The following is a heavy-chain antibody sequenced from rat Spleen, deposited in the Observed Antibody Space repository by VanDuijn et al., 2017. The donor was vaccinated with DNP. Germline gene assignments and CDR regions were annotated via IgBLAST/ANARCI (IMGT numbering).Heavy chain of an antibody. CDR3: VIEEEGVDY. Sequence: EVKLVESGGGLVQPGRSLKLSCAASGFNFNDYWMGWVRQAPGKGLEWIGEINKDSSTIKYSPSLKDKFAISRDNAQNTLYLQKSKLGSEDTAIYYLVIEEEGVDYWGQGVMVTVSS. CDR2: INKDSSTI. D-gene: IGHD1-11*01. J-gene: IGHJ2*01. CDR1: GFNFNDYW. V-gene: IGHV4-2*01.